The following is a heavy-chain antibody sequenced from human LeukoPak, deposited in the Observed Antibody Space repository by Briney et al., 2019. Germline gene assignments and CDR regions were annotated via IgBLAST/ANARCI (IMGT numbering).Heavy chain of an antibody. CDR2: IYYTGKT. CDR3: ARSQNYYGSGDY. Sequence: TETLSLTCTVSGDSVSNGNYYWSWLRQPPGKALEWIGYIYYTGKTYYNPSLEGRVTILVDTSRNHFSVKLSSVTAADTAVYYCARSQNYYGSGDYWSQGTLVTVSS. J-gene: IGHJ4*02. D-gene: IGHD3-10*01. CDR1: GDSVSNGNYY. V-gene: IGHV4-61*03.